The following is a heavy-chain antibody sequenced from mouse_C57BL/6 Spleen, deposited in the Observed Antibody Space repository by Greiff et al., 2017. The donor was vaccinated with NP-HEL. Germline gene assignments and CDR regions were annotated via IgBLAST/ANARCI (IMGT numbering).Heavy chain of an antibody. CDR2: INSNGGST. CDR3: ARMARTIN. Sequence: EVQLVESGGGLVQPGGSLKLSCAASGFTFSSYGMSWVRQTPDKRLELVATINSNGGSTYYPDSVKGGFTISRDNAKNTLYLKMSSLKSEDTAMYYCARMARTINWGQGTTLTVSS. V-gene: IGHV5-6-3*01. J-gene: IGHJ2*01. CDR1: GFTFSSYG.